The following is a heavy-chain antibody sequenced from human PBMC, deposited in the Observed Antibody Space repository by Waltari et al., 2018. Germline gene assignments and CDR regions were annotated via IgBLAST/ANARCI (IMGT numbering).Heavy chain of an antibody. CDR2: IRSRTYGGTK. D-gene: IGHD6-19*01. J-gene: IGHJ6*02. CDR3: TRDFSSGWYPSYYYYGMDV. Sequence: EVQLVESGGGLVQPGRSLRLSCTASGFTFGDYAMSWVRQAPGKGLGGVGFIRSRTYGGTKEYAASVKGRFTISRDDSKSIAYLQMNSLKTEDTAVYYCTRDFSSGWYPSYYYYGMDVWGQGTTVTVSS. V-gene: IGHV3-49*04. CDR1: GFTFGDYA.